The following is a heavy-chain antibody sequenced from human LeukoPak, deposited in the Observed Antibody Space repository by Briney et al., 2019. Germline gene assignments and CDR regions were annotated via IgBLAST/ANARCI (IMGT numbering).Heavy chain of an antibody. V-gene: IGHV3-20*04. D-gene: IGHD3-22*01. CDR1: GFTFDDYG. J-gene: IGHJ4*02. CDR3: ASHRDYYDSSGWDYFDY. CDR2: VTWNGGST. Sequence: PGGSLRFSCTASGFTFDDYGMSWVRHAPGKGLEWVSYVTWNGGSTNYADSVKGRFTISRDNGKNSLHLQMNSLRAEDTAVYYCASHRDYYDSSGWDYFDYWGQGTLVTVSA.